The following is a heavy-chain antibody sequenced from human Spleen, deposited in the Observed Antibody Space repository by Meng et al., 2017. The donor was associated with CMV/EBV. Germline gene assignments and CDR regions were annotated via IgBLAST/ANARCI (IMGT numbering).Heavy chain of an antibody. CDR1: GGSFSTFY. CDR3: AREYSSSSFDY. CDR2: INHSGST. J-gene: IGHJ4*02. D-gene: IGHD6-6*01. Sequence: QVQLPQGGAGLLKPSEALSLTCAVYGGSFSTFYWHWIRQPPGKGLEWIGEINHSGSTNYNPSLKSRVTISVDTSKNQFSLKLSSVTAADTAVYYCAREYSSSSFDYWGQGTLVTVSS. V-gene: IGHV4-34*01.